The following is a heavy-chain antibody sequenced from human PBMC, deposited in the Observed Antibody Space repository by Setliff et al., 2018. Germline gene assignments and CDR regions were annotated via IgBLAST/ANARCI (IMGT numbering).Heavy chain of an antibody. CDR1: GFTFGTYT. Sequence: AGSLRLSCAASGFTFGTYTMNWIRQAPGKGLEWVSSISRDSLHIYYADSLKGRFTISRDNAENSLYLQMSSLRAEDTAVYFCARSENCFNTNCSPYDYWGQGALVTVSS. CDR3: ARSENCFNTNCSPYDY. D-gene: IGHD2-21*01. CDR2: ISRDSLHI. J-gene: IGHJ4*02. V-gene: IGHV3-21*01.